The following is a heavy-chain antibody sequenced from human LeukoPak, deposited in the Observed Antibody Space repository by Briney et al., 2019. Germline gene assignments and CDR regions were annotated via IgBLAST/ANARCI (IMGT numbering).Heavy chain of an antibody. Sequence: SETLSLTCAVYGGSFSGYYWSWIRQPPGKGLEWIGEINHSGSTNYNPSLKSRVTISVGTSKNQFSLKLSSVTAADTAVYYCARVLAYSSGWYRFYYYYYMDVWGKGTTVTVSS. CDR3: ARVLAYSSGWYRFYYYYYMDV. D-gene: IGHD6-19*01. CDR1: GGSFSGYY. V-gene: IGHV4-34*01. CDR2: INHSGST. J-gene: IGHJ6*03.